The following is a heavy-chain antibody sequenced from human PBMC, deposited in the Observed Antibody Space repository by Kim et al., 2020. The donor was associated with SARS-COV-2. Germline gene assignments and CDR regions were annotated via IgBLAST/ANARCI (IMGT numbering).Heavy chain of an antibody. V-gene: IGHV4-34*01. Sequence: SETLSLTCAVYGGSFSGYYWSWIRQPPGKGLEWIGEINHSGSTNYNPSLKSRVTISVDTSKNQFSLKLSSVTAADTAVYYCARVKRYCSGGSCYSGGSYFDYWGQGTLVTVSS. CDR3: ARVKRYCSGGSCYSGGSYFDY. CDR2: INHSGST. D-gene: IGHD2-15*01. J-gene: IGHJ4*02. CDR1: GGSFSGYY.